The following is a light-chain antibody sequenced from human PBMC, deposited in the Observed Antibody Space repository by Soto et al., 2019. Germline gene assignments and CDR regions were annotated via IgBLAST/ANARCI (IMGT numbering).Light chain of an antibody. V-gene: IGLV1-51*02. CDR1: SSNIGNNY. Sequence: QSVLTQPPSVSAAPGQKVTISCSGSSSNIGNNYVSWYQQLPGTAPKLLIYENNKRPSGIPDRYSGSKSGTSATLGITGLQTGDEADYYCGTWDSSLRRYVFGTGTKLTVL. CDR3: GTWDSSLRRYV. CDR2: ENN. J-gene: IGLJ1*01.